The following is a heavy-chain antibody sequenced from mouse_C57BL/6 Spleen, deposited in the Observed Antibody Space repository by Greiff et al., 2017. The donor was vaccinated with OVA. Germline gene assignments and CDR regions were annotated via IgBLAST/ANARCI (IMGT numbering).Heavy chain of an antibody. CDR2: ISSGSSTI. D-gene: IGHD2-1*01. V-gene: IGHV5-17*01. CDR1: GFTFSDYG. CDR3: ARGGVYYGNFFDY. J-gene: IGHJ2*01. Sequence: EVMLVESGGGLVKPGGSLKLSCAASGFTFSDYGTHWVRQAPEQGLEWVAYISSGSSTIYYADTVKGRFTISRDNAKNTLFLQMTSLRSEDTAMYYCARGGVYYGNFFDYWGQGTTLTVSS.